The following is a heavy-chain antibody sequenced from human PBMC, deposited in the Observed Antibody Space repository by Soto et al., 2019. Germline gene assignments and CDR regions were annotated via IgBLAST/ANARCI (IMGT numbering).Heavy chain of an antibody. D-gene: IGHD5-12*01. Sequence: QLQLQESGPGLVKPSETLSLTGTVSGGSISSSSYYWGWIRQPPGKGLEWIGSIYYSASTYYNPSLKSRVTISVDTSKNQFSLKLSSVTAADTAVYYCVRRIVATIGFDPWGQGTLVTVSS. CDR3: VRRIVATIGFDP. CDR1: GGSISSSSYY. J-gene: IGHJ5*02. V-gene: IGHV4-39*01. CDR2: IYYSAST.